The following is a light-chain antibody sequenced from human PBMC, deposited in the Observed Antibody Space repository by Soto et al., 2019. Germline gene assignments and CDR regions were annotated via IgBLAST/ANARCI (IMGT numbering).Light chain of an antibody. J-gene: IGKJ4*01. CDR2: AAS. CDR3: LQDYNYHLT. V-gene: IGKV1-6*01. CDR1: QGIRND. Sequence: AIQMTQSPSSLSASVGDRVTITCRASQGIRNDLGWYQQKPGKAPKLLIYAASSLQSGVPSRFSGSGSGTDFTLTISSLQPEDFETYYCLQDYNYHLTFGAGTQVDIX.